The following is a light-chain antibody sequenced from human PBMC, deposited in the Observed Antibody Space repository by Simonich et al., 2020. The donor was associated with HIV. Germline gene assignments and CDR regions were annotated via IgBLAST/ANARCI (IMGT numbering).Light chain of an antibody. CDR2: GAS. V-gene: IGKV3D-20*02. CDR3: QQRSNWWT. J-gene: IGKJ1*01. CDR1: QSVSSSY. Sequence: EIVMTQSPGTLSLSPGERATLSCMASQSVSSSYLAWYQQKPGQAPRLLIYGASSRATGIPDRFSGSGSGTDFTLTISRLEPEDFAVYYCQQRSNWWTFGQGTKVEIK.